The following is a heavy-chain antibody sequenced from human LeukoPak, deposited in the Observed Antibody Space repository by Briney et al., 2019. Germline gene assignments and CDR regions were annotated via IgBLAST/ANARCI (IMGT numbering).Heavy chain of an antibody. Sequence: ASVKVSCKASGYTFTSYYMHWVRQAPGQGLEWMGIINPSGGSTSYAQKFQGRVTMTRDMSTSTVYMELSSLRSEDTAVYYCARGGAVASYYNWFDPWGQGTLVTVSS. J-gene: IGHJ5*02. CDR3: ARGGAVASYYNWFDP. D-gene: IGHD6-19*01. CDR2: INPSGGST. V-gene: IGHV1-46*01. CDR1: GYTFTSYY.